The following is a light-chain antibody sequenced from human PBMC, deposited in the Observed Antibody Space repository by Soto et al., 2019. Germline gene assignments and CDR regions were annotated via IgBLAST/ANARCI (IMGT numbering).Light chain of an antibody. Sequence: QSVLTQPPSTSGTPGQRVAIAYSGSSTNIGSTTVKWYQQLPGTAPKLLIYNNNQRPSGVPDRFSGSKSGTSASLAISGLQTKDEADYYCAAWDDSLNGVVFGGGTKVTVL. CDR1: STNIGSTT. CDR3: AAWDDSLNGVV. J-gene: IGLJ3*02. CDR2: NNN. V-gene: IGLV1-44*01.